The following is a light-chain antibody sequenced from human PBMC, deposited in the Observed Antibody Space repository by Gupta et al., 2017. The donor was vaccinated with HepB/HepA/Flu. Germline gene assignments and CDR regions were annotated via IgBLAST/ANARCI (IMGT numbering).Light chain of an antibody. CDR1: QSVSSSY. CDR2: GAS. J-gene: IGKJ1*01. Sequence: EIVFTQSPGTLSLSPGERATLSCRASQSVSSSYLAWYQQKPGQAPRLLIYGASSRATGIPDRFSGSGSGTDFTLTISRREPEDFAVYYCQQYGNSPPWTFGQGTKVEIK. CDR3: QQYGNSPPWT. V-gene: IGKV3-20*01.